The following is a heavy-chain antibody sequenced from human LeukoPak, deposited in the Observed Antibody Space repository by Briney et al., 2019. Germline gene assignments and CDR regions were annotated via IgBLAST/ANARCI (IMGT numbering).Heavy chain of an antibody. CDR3: ARDRPGGSSFDY. J-gene: IGHJ4*02. CDR2: IYYNGRT. D-gene: IGHD2-2*01. CDR1: GGSLSRDY. V-gene: IGHV4-59*01. Sequence: PSETLSLTCTVSGGSLSRDYWSWIRQSPGKGLEWIGCIYYNGRTNCSPYFAGRVTMSLDTSKNQFSLRLNSVTAADTAVYYCARDRPGGSSFDYWGQGTLVTVSS.